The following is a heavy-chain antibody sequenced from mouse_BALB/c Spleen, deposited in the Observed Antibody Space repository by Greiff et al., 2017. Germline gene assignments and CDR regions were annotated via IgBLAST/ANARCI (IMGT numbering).Heavy chain of an antibody. D-gene: IGHD3-2*01. CDR1: GYTFTSYW. CDR3: ASRGQLGLGFAY. J-gene: IGHJ3*01. Sequence: QVQLQQSGAELARPGASVKLSCKASGYTFTSYWMNWVKQRPGRGLEWIGRIDPSDSETHYNQKFKDKATLTVDKSSSTAYIQLSSLTSEDSAVYYCASRGQLGLGFAYWGQGTLVTVSA. V-gene: IGHV1-74*01. CDR2: IDPSDSET.